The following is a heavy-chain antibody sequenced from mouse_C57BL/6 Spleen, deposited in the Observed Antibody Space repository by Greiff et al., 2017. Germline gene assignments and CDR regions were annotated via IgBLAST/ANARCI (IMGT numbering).Heavy chain of an antibody. D-gene: IGHD1-1*01. CDR2: IHPNSGST. J-gene: IGHJ1*03. Sequence: QVQLQQPGAELVKPGASVKLSCTASGYTFTSYWMHWVKQRPGQGLEWIGMIHPNSGSTNDNEKFKSKATLTVDKSSSTAYMQLSSLTSEDSAVYSGARRVITTVVAPWDFGGWGTGPTVTVAS. CDR1: GYTFTSYW. V-gene: IGHV1-64*01. CDR3: ARRVITTVVAPWDFGG.